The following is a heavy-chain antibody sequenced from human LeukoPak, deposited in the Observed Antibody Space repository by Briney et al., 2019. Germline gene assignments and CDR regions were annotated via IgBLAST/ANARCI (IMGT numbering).Heavy chain of an antibody. J-gene: IGHJ4*02. V-gene: IGHV3-11*01. D-gene: IGHD1-20*01. Sequence: GGSLRLSCAASGFTLRDYVMAWIRQPPGKGLEWVAYIDPTGDSQYYADSVKGRFTISRDNAKNSLFLQMNSLRAEDSAAYYCARSAYNWNWGQGTLVAVSS. CDR1: GFTLRDYV. CDR2: IDPTGDSQ. CDR3: ARSAYNWN.